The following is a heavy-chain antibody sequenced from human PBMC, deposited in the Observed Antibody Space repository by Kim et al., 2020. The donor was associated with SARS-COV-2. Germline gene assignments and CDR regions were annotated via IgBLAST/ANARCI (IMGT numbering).Heavy chain of an antibody. D-gene: IGHD6-19*01. V-gene: IGHV1-18*01. Sequence: YARVLQGRVTTTTDTSTRTAYMELRSLRSDDTAVYYCARCLYSSGWLADYWGQGTLVTVSS. CDR3: ARCLYSSGWLADY. J-gene: IGHJ4*02.